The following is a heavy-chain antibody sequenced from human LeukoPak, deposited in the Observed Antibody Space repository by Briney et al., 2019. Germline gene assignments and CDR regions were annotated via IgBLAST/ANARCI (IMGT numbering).Heavy chain of an antibody. J-gene: IGHJ4*02. D-gene: IGHD2-2*01. V-gene: IGHV3-33*01. CDR1: GFTFSSYG. CDR3: ARGVVVVVPAATYFDY. Sequence: GGSLRLSCAASGFTFSSYGMHWVRQAPGKGLEGVAVIWYDGSNKYYADSVKGRFTISRDNSKNTLYLQMNSLRAEDTAVYYCARGVVVVVPAATYFDYWGQGTLVTVSS. CDR2: IWYDGSNK.